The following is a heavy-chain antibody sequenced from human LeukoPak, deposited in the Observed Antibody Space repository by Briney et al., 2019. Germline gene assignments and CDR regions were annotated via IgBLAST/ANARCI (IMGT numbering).Heavy chain of an antibody. V-gene: IGHV3-23*01. CDR3: ASEGTTGTTWGPDY. J-gene: IGHJ4*02. CDR2: ISGSGGST. Sequence: GGSLRLSCAASGFTFSSYGMSWVRQAPGKGLEWVSAISGSGGSTYYADSVKGRFTISRDNSKNTLYLQMNSLRAEDTAVYYCASEGTTGTTWGPDYWGQGTLVTVSS. D-gene: IGHD1-1*01. CDR1: GFTFSSYG.